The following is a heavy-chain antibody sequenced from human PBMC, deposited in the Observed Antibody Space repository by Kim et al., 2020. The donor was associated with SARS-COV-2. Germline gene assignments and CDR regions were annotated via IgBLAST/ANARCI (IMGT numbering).Heavy chain of an antibody. CDR2: IFSDGTT. CDR1: GFTVSSTY. Sequence: GGSLRLSCAASGFTVSSTYMTWVRQAPGKGLEWVSVIFSDGTTVYADSVKGRFTISRHNSKNTLYLQMNSLRDEDTAVYYCATYSLNYGGLDLWGQGTMVTVSS. D-gene: IGHD4-17*01. V-gene: IGHV3-53*04. J-gene: IGHJ3*01. CDR3: ATYSLNYGGLDL.